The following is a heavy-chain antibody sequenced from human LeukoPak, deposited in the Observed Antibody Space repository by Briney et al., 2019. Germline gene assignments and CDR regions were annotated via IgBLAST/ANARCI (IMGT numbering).Heavy chain of an antibody. D-gene: IGHD1-26*01. CDR2: IYYSGST. CDR3: ARATYYKFTYYFDY. CDR1: GGSISSGGYY. J-gene: IGHJ4*02. Sequence: SETLYLTCTVSGGSISSGGYYWSWIRQHPGKGLEWIGYIYYSGSTYYNPSLKSRVTISVDTSKNQFSLKLSSVTAADTAVYYCARATYYKFTYYFDYWGQGTLVTVSS. V-gene: IGHV4-31*03.